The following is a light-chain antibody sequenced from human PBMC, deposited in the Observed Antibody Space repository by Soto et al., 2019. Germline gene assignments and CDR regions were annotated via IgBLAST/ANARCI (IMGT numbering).Light chain of an antibody. CDR1: QSIGSN. Sequence: DIQMTQSPSSLSASVGDRVTIICRASQSIGSNLNWYQQKPGKAPNLLIYGASTLQSGVPSRFSGGGSGTDFTLIISSLQPEDFATYFCQQSYSTPYSFGQGTKLEIK. V-gene: IGKV1-39*01. J-gene: IGKJ2*03. CDR2: GAS. CDR3: QQSYSTPYS.